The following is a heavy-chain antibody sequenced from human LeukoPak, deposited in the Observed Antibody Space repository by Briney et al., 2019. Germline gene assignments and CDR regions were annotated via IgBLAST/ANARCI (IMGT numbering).Heavy chain of an antibody. V-gene: IGHV3-7*01. Sequence: GGSLRLSCAASGFTFSSFWMSWIRQAPGKGLEWVANIKEDGREKYYVDSVKGRFTISRDNAKNSLYLQMNSLRAEDTAVYYCAELGITMIGGVWGKGTTVTISS. CDR1: GFTFSSFW. CDR3: AELGITMIGGV. CDR2: IKEDGREK. D-gene: IGHD3-10*02. J-gene: IGHJ6*04.